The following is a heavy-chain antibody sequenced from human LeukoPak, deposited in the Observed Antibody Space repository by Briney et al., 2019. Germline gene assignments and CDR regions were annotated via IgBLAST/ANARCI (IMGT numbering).Heavy chain of an antibody. CDR1: GFTFSNYA. J-gene: IGHJ5*02. V-gene: IGHV3-23*01. D-gene: IGHD2-8*02. CDR3: ASSGDCTRGSATCYNNWLDP. Sequence: QAGGSLRLSCAASGFTFSNYAMSWVRQAPGKGVEWVSSITGTGGNTYYADSVKGRFTISRDNSKNLVFMQMNSLRAEDTAVYFCASSGDCTRGSATCYNNWLDPWGPGTLVSVS. CDR2: ITGTGGNT.